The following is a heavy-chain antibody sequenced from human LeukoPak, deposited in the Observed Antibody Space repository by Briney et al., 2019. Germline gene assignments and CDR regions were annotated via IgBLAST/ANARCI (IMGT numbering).Heavy chain of an antibody. J-gene: IGHJ4*02. CDR2: ISSSSGTI. D-gene: IGHD6-13*01. V-gene: IGHV3-11*04. CDR1: GFTFSDYY. Sequence: GGSLRLSCAASGFTFSDYYMSWIRQAPGKGLEWVSYISSSSGTIYYAASVKGRFTISRDNAKNSLYLQMNSLRAEDTAVYYCARDRGSSWYDYWGQGTLVTVSS. CDR3: ARDRGSSWYDY.